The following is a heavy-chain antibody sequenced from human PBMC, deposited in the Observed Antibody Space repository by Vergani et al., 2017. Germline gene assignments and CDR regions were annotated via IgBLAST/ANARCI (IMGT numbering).Heavy chain of an antibody. D-gene: IGHD2-2*01. CDR2: ISYDGSNK. J-gene: IGHJ4*02. Sequence: QVQLVESWGGVVQPGRSLRLYCAASGLTFSSYGMHWVRQAPGQGLEWVAVISYDGSNKYYADSVKGRFTISRDNSKNTLYLQMNSLRAEDTAVYYCAKISDLDGVVPAAIQHFDYWGQGTLVTVSS. V-gene: IGHV3-30*18. CDR3: AKISDLDGVVPAAIQHFDY. CDR1: GLTFSSYG.